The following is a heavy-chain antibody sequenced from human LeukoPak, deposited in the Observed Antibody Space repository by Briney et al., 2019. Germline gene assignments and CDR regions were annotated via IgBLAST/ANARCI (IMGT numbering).Heavy chain of an antibody. Sequence: PSETLSLTRTVSGGSISSSSYYWGWIRQPPGKGLEWIGSIYYSGSTYYNPSLKSRVTISVDTSKNQFSLKLSSVTAADTAVYYCARAPELWFGELISYYYYYMDVWGKGTTVTVSS. D-gene: IGHD3-10*01. CDR2: IYYSGST. V-gene: IGHV4-39*01. CDR1: GGSISSSSYY. J-gene: IGHJ6*03. CDR3: ARAPELWFGELISYYYYYMDV.